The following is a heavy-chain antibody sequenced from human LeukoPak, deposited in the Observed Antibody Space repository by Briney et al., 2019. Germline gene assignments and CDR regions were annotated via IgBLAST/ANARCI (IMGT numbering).Heavy chain of an antibody. V-gene: IGHV3-21*01. J-gene: IGHJ4*02. D-gene: IGHD2-15*01. CDR3: ARGSYCSGGSCFDY. CDR2: ISSSSSYI. Sequence: KPGRSLRLSCAASGFTLSSYSMNWVRQAPGKGLEWVSSISSSSSYIYYADSVKGRFTISRDNAKNSLYLQMNSLRAEDTAVYYCARGSYCSGGSCFDYWGQGTLVAVSS. CDR1: GFTLSSYS.